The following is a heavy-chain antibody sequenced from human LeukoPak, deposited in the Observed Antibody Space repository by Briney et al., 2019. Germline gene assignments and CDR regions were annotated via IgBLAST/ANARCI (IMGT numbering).Heavy chain of an antibody. CDR1: GYTFTGHD. CDR3: ARAGGYCGRISCPYYFDY. J-gene: IGHJ4*02. V-gene: IGHV1-8*01. CDR2: MNPNSGNT. D-gene: IGHD2-15*01. Sequence: RASVKVSCRASGYTFTGHDINWVRQATGQGLEWMGWMNPNSGNTGYAKKFQGRVTMTWNTSISTAYMELSSLRSEDTAVYYCARAGGYCGRISCPYYFDYWGQGSLVAVSS.